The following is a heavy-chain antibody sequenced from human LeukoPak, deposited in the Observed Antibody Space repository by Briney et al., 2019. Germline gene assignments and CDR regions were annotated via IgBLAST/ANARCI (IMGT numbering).Heavy chain of an antibody. CDR1: VYTFTSYG. V-gene: IGHV1-18*01. Sequence: ASVKVSCKASVYTFTSYGISWVRQAPGQGLEWMGWISAYNGNTNYAQKFQGRVTMTRDTSTSTVYMELSSLRSEDTAVYYCARAVGATSPDYWGQGTLVTVSS. J-gene: IGHJ4*02. CDR2: ISAYNGNT. CDR3: ARAVGATSPDY. D-gene: IGHD1-26*01.